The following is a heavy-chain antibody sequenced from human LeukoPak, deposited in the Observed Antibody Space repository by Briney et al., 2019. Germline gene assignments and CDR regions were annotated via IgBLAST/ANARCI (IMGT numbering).Heavy chain of an antibody. D-gene: IGHD7-27*01. Sequence: SETLSLTCTVSGGSISSYYWSWIRQPPGKGLEWIGYIYHSGSTYYNPSLKSRVTISVDRSKNQFSLKLGSVTAADTAVYYCARDNWGSPGNWFDPWGQGTLVTVSS. J-gene: IGHJ5*02. V-gene: IGHV4-59*12. CDR1: GGSISSYY. CDR2: IYHSGST. CDR3: ARDNWGSPGNWFDP.